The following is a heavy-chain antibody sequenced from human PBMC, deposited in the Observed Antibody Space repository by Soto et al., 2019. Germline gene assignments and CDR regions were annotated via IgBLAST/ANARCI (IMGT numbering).Heavy chain of an antibody. V-gene: IGHV3-15*01. CDR1: GFTFSNAW. CDR3: TTGGYNGYDSPTSYFDY. D-gene: IGHD5-12*01. CDR2: IKSKTDGGTT. Sequence: GGSLRLSCAASGFTFSNAWMSWVRQAPGKGLEWVGRIKSKTDGGTTDYAAPVKGRFTISRDDSKNTLYLQMNSLKTEDTAVYYCTTGGYNGYDSPTSYFDYWGEGTVVTVSS. J-gene: IGHJ4*02.